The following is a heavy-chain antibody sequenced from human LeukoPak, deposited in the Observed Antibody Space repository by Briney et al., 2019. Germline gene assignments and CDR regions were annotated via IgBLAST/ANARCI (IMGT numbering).Heavy chain of an antibody. Sequence: PGGSLRLSCAASGFTFSDYYMSWIRQAPGKGLEWVSYISSSGSTIYYADSVKGRFTISRDNAKNSLYLQMNSLRAEDTAVYYCAGGYCSSTSRRSYYYYYYMDVWGKGTTVTVSS. J-gene: IGHJ6*03. CDR1: GFTFSDYY. V-gene: IGHV3-11*04. D-gene: IGHD2-2*01. CDR3: AGGYCSSTSRRSYYYYYYMDV. CDR2: ISSSGSTI.